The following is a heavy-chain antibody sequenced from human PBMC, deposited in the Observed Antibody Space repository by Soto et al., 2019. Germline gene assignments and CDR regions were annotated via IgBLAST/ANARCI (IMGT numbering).Heavy chain of an antibody. D-gene: IGHD2-21*02. CDR2: IGGSGDGT. J-gene: IGHJ4*02. CDR3: ARAREASLLRVPSPY. Sequence: GGSLRLSCEASGFTFSSYTMNWVRRAPGKGLEWVATIGGSGDGTYYGDSVKGRFTISRDNSKNTVYLQMNSLRAEDTAIYYCARAREASLLRVPSPYWGQGTLVTVSS. V-gene: IGHV3-23*01. CDR1: GFTFSSYT.